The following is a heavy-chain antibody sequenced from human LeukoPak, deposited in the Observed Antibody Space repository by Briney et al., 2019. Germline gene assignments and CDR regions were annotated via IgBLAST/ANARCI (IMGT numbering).Heavy chain of an antibody. Sequence: SETLSLTCRVSGDSISSGYFCGWIRQPPGKGLEWVGSIYHSGISYYNPSLKSRVTISVDTSKNQFSLKLSSVAAADTAVYYCARDLSNHDYYYYYMDVWGKGTTVSASS. V-gene: IGHV4-38-2*02. J-gene: IGHJ6*03. CDR3: ARDLSNHDYYYYYMDV. CDR2: IYHSGIS. D-gene: IGHD1-14*01. CDR1: GDSISSGYF.